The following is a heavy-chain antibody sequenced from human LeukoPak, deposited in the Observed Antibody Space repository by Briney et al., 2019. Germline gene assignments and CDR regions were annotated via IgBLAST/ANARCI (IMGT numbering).Heavy chain of an antibody. J-gene: IGHJ4*02. D-gene: IGHD2-15*01. Sequence: SQTLSLTCTVSGGSISSGDYYWSWIRQPPGKGLEWIGYIYYSGSTYYDPSLKSRVTISVDTSKNQFSLKLSSVTAADTAAYYCAREGYCSGGSCYSGIDYWGQGTLVTVSS. CDR1: GGSISSGDYY. CDR2: IYYSGST. V-gene: IGHV4-30-4*01. CDR3: AREGYCSGGSCYSGIDY.